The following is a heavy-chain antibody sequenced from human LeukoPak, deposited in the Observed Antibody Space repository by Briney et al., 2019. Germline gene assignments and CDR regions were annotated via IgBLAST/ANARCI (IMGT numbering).Heavy chain of an antibody. CDR1: GYSFTSYW. V-gene: IGHV5-51*01. CDR3: ARLGNYYDSSGYFFGSY. J-gene: IGHJ4*02. CDR2: IYPGDSDT. Sequence: GESLKISCKGSGYSFTSYWIGWVRQMPGKGLEWMGIIYPGDSDTRYSPPFQGQVTISADKSISTAYLQWSSLKASDTAMYYCARLGNYYDSSGYFFGSYWGQGTLVTVSS. D-gene: IGHD3-22*01.